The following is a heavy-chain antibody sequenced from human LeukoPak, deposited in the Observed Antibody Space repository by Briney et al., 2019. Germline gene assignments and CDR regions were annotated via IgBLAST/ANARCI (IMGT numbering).Heavy chain of an antibody. CDR1: GFTFSSYD. CDR2: IGTAGDT. Sequence: GGSLGLSCAASGFTFSSYDMHWVRQATGKGLEWVSAIGTAGDTYYPGSVKGRFTISRENAKNSLYLQMNSLRAGDTAVYYCARGGQPLLRYFDYWGQGTLVTVSS. CDR3: ARGGQPLLRYFDY. J-gene: IGHJ4*02. D-gene: IGHD2-21*02. V-gene: IGHV3-13*01.